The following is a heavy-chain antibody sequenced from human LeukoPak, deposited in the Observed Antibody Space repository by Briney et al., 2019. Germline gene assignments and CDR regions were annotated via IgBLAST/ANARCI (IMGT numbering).Heavy chain of an antibody. J-gene: IGHJ5*02. V-gene: IGHV4-59*01. CDR3: AAYCSGGSCYSRVRANWFDP. CDR2: IYYSGST. D-gene: IGHD2-15*01. CDR1: GGSISSYY. Sequence: SETLSLTCTVSGGSISSYYWSWIRQPPGKGLEWIGYIYYSGSTNYNPSLKRRVTISVDTSKNQFSLKLSSVTAADTAVYYCAAYCSGGSCYSRVRANWFDPWGQGTLVTVSS.